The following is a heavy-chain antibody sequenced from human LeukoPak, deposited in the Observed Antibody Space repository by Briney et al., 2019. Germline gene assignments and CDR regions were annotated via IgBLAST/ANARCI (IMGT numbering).Heavy chain of an antibody. J-gene: IGHJ4*02. CDR1: GYTFTGYY. CDR3: ARVFGDEADTAMVTGY. V-gene: IGHV1-2*02. CDR2: INPNSGGT. Sequence: GASVKVSCKASGYTFTGYYTHWGRQAPGQGLEWMGWINPNSGGTNYAQKFQGRVTMTRDTSISTAYMELSRLRSDDTAVYYCARVFGDEADTAMVTGYWGQGTLVTVSS. D-gene: IGHD5-18*01.